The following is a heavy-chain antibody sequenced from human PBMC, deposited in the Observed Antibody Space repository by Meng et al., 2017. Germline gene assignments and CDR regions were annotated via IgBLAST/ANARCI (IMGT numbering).Heavy chain of an antibody. Sequence: QGQLVESGGGVVQPGRSLRLSCAASGFTFSSYAMHWVRQAPGKGLEWVAVISYDGSNKYYADSVKGRFTISRDNSKNTLYLQMNSLRAEDTAVYYCAHFDYWGQGTLVTVSS. V-gene: IGHV3-30*01. CDR1: GFTFSSYA. CDR3: AHFDY. J-gene: IGHJ4*02. CDR2: ISYDGSNK.